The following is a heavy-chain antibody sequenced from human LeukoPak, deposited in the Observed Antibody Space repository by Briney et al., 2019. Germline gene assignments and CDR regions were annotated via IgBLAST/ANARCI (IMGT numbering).Heavy chain of an antibody. J-gene: IGHJ4*02. CDR2: IEWDDDK. CDR3: EFIYVDTDMVSNY. V-gene: IGHV2-70*04. CDR1: GFSLSTSGMR. D-gene: IGHD5-18*01. Sequence: SGPALVKPTQTLTLTCTFSGFSLSTSGMRVSWIRQPPGKALEWLARIEWDDDKFYSTSLKTRLTISKDTSKNQVVLTMTNMDPVDTATYYCEFIYVDTDMVSNYWGQGTLVTVSS.